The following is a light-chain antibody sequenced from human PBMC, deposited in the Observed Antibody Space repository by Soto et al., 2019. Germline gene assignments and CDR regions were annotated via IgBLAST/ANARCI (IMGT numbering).Light chain of an antibody. CDR3: ATWDSSLSDHWV. CDR2: ENN. V-gene: IGLV1-51*02. CDR1: SSNIGNNF. Sequence: QSVLTQPPSVSAAPGQKVTISCSGSSSNIGNNFVSWYQQLPGTAPKLLIFENNKRPSGIPDRFSGSKSGTSATLGITGLQTGDEADYYCATWDSSLSDHWVFGGGTQLTVL. J-gene: IGLJ3*02.